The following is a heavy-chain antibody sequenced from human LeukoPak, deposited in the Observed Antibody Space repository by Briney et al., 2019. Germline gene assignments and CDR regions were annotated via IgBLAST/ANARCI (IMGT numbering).Heavy chain of an antibody. V-gene: IGHV3-30*03. Sequence: QPGGSLRLSCAASGFTFSSYGMHWVRQAPDKGLEWMAVISYDESNKYYADSVKGRFTISRDNAKNSLYLQMNSLRAEDTAVYYCARATSGWYPGYWGQGTLVTVSS. J-gene: IGHJ4*02. CDR1: GFTFSSYG. CDR3: ARATSGWYPGY. CDR2: ISYDESNK. D-gene: IGHD6-19*01.